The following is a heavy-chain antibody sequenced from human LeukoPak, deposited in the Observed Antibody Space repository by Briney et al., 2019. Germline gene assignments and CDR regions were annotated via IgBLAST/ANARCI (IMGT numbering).Heavy chain of an antibody. V-gene: IGHV3-7*01. D-gene: IGHD2-2*01. J-gene: IGHJ4*02. Sequence: GCLRLSCAPSVFTLSSYWMSSVRPAPRRRLEWVANIKQEGSEKYYVRSVKGRFTISRDNAKNSLYLQMNSLRAEDTAVYYCARGRDIVVVPAATDVDYWGQGTLVTVSS. CDR3: ARGRDIVVVPAATDVDY. CDR2: IKQEGSEK. CDR1: VFTLSSYW.